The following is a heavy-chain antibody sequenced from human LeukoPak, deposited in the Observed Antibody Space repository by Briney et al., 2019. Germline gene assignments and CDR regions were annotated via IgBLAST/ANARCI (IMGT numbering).Heavy chain of an antibody. CDR1: GFSFSGHW. J-gene: IGHJ4*02. V-gene: IGHV3-74*01. CDR2: ISPTGSTT. CDR3: ARVARGYGSGSYSIYFDY. Sequence: GGSLRLSCTASGFSFSGHWMHWARHLPGKGLVWVSRISPTGSTTSYADSVKGRFTVSRDNAKNSLYLQINSLRAEDTALYHCARVARGYGSGSYSIYFDYWGQGTLVTVSS. D-gene: IGHD3-10*01.